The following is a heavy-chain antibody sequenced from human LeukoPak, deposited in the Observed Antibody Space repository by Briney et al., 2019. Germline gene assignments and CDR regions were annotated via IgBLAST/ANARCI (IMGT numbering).Heavy chain of an antibody. CDR1: GFTSSSYG. CDR3: AKDLSGGLDY. Sequence: GGSLRLSCAASGFTSSSYGMHWFRQAPGKGLEWVAFIRYDGSNKYYADSVKGRFTISRDNSKNTLYLQMNSLRAEDTAVYYCAKDLSGGLDYWGRGTLVTVSS. V-gene: IGHV3-30*02. J-gene: IGHJ4*02. D-gene: IGHD1-26*01. CDR2: IRYDGSNK.